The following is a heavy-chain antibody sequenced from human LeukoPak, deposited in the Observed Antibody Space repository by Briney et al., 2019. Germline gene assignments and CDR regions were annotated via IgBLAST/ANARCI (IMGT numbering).Heavy chain of an antibody. CDR3: ARRRSDILTGLGSRAVAFDI. J-gene: IGHJ3*02. CDR1: GFTFDDYG. D-gene: IGHD3-9*01. V-gene: IGHV3-20*04. CDR2: INWNGGST. Sequence: GGSLRLSCPASGFTFDDYGMNWVRQAPGKGLEWVSGINWNGGSTGYADSVKGRFTISRDNAKNSLYLQMNSLRAEDTALYYCARRRSDILTGLGSRAVAFDIWGQGTMVTVSS.